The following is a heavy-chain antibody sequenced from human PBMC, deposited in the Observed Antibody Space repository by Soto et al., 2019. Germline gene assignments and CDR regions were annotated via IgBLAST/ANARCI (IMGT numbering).Heavy chain of an antibody. Sequence: EVQLVESGGGLVKPGGSLTLSCAASGLTFNNAWMNWVRQAPGKALEWVGRIQSKIDGGRIDYAAPVKGRFTISRDDSQNTLYLQIHSLKTEDTAVYFCKTEYPYYYYGMDVWGQGTTVTVSS. CDR2: IQSKIDGGRI. V-gene: IGHV3-15*07. CDR1: GLTFNNAW. J-gene: IGHJ6*02. D-gene: IGHD2-2*02. CDR3: KTEYPYYYYGMDV.